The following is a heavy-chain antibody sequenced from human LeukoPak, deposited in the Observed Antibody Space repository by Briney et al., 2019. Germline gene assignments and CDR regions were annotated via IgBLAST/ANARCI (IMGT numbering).Heavy chain of an antibody. V-gene: IGHV4-31*03. CDR2: LYYRGST. CDR3: AGGGDYFDY. CDR1: GGSTSSGGYY. D-gene: IGHD3-16*01. Sequence: SQTLSLTCTVSGGSTSSGGYYCSWIRQHPGKGLEWIGYLYYRGSTKYNPSLKSRVTISVDTSKNQFSLKLSSVTAADTAVYYLAGGGDYFDYWGQGTLVTVSS. J-gene: IGHJ4*02.